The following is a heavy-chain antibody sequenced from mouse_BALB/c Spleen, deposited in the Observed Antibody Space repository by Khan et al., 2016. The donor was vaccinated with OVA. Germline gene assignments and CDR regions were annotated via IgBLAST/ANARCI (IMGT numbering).Heavy chain of an antibody. CDR2: IWGDGST. D-gene: IGHD2-10*01. CDR1: GFSLTGYG. Sequence: VELVESGPGLVAPSQSLSITCTVSGFSLTGYGVNWVRQPPGKGLEWLGMIWGDGSTDYNLALKSRLSITKDNSKSQVFLKMNSLQTDDTARYYCARAYYANYREAMDYWGQGTSVTVSS. CDR3: ARAYYANYREAMDY. J-gene: IGHJ4*01. V-gene: IGHV2-6-7*01.